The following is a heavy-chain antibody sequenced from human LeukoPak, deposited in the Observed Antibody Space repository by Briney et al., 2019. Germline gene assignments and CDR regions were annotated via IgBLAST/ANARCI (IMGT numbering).Heavy chain of an antibody. J-gene: IGHJ4*02. Sequence: EGSLRLSCAASGFVFTAYGMSWVRQAPGKGLEAVAGVSSSDSHTYYGDSVKGRFTISRDKSTNMIYLQMNSLRAEDTAIYYCAKDGEFWSGYLDHWGQGILVTVSS. CDR1: GFVFTAYG. D-gene: IGHD3-3*01. V-gene: IGHV3-23*05. CDR3: AKDGEFWSGYLDH. CDR2: VSSSDSHT.